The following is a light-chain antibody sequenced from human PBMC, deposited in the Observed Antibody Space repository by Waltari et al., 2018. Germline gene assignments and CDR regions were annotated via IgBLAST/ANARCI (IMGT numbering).Light chain of an antibody. CDR1: SSAVGSYNL. Sequence: QSALTQPASVSGSPGQPITIPCTGTSSAVGSYNLVSWYQHYPGTAPTVVVSEVRQRPSGCSNRFSGSKSGNTASRTISRLQAEDEADYYCCSYTRSNYVTFGGGTKVTVL. CDR3: CSYTRSNYVT. V-gene: IGLV2-23*02. J-gene: IGLJ2*01. CDR2: EVR.